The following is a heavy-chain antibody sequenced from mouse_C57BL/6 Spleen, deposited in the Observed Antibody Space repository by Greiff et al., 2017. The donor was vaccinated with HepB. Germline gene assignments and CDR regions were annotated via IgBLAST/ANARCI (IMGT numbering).Heavy chain of an antibody. V-gene: IGHV14-2*01. J-gene: IGHJ4*01. CDR3: APIYYGYDDAMDY. D-gene: IGHD2-2*01. CDR2: IDPEDGET. CDR1: GFNIKDYY. Sequence: EVQLQESGAELVKPGASVKLSCTASGFNIKDYYMHWVKQRTEQGLEWIGRIDPEDGETKYAPKFQGKATITADTSSNTANLQLSSLTSEDTAVYYCAPIYYGYDDAMDYWGQGTSVTVSS.